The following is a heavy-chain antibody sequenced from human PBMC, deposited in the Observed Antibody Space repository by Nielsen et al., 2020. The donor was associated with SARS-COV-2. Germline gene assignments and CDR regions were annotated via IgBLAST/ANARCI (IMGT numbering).Heavy chain of an antibody. V-gene: IGHV7-4-1*02. CDR2: INTSTGKP. Sequence: ASVKVSCKASGYRFTRYALNWVRQVPGEGPEWMGWINTSTGKPTYAQAFTGRFVFSLDTSVSTAYLQISSLKAEDSAVYYCARDNFGSGGTASYGMDVWGQGTTVTVSS. CDR3: ARDNFGSGGTASYGMDV. D-gene: IGHD3-10*01. J-gene: IGHJ6*02. CDR1: GYRFTRYA.